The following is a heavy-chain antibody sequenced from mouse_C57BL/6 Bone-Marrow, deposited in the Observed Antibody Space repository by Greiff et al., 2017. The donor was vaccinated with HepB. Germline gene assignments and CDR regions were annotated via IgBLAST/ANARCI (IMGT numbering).Heavy chain of an antibody. CDR3: ARSRDLFLGAY. CDR2: IDPEDGET. Sequence: DVKLVESGAELVKPGASVKLSCTASGFNIKDYYMHWVKQRTEQGLEWIGRIDPEDGETKYAPKFQGKATITADPSSNTAYLQLSSLTSEDTAVYYCARSRDLFLGAYWGQGTLVTVSA. D-gene: IGHD3-3*01. CDR1: GFNIKDYY. J-gene: IGHJ3*01. V-gene: IGHV14-2*01.